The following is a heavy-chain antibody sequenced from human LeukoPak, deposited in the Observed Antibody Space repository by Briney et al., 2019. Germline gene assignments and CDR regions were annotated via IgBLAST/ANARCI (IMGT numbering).Heavy chain of an antibody. CDR3: ARGRDFWRSNWFGP. CDR2: INHSGST. J-gene: IGHJ5*02. Sequence: PSETLSLTCAVYGGSFSGYYWSWIRQPPGKGLEWIGEINHSGSTNYNPSLKSRVTISVDTSKNQFSLKLSSVTAADTAVYYCARGRDFWRSNWFGPWGQGTLVTVSS. CDR1: GGSFSGYY. D-gene: IGHD3-3*01. V-gene: IGHV4-34*01.